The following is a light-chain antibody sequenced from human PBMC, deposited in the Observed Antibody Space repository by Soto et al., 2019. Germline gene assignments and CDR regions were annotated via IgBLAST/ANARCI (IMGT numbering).Light chain of an antibody. V-gene: IGKV1-33*01. CDR1: QDISNY. Sequence: DLPMTQSPSSLSASVGDRVTITCQASQDISNYLNWYQQKPGKAPKLLIYDASNLETGVPSRFSGSGSGTDFTFTISSLQPEDIATYYCQQYDNRPPTFGGGTKVEIK. CDR2: DAS. CDR3: QQYDNRPPT. J-gene: IGKJ4*01.